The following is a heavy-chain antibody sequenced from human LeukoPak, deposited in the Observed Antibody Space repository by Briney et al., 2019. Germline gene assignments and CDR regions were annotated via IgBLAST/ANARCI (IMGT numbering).Heavy chain of an antibody. D-gene: IGHD6-19*01. J-gene: IGHJ2*01. V-gene: IGHV3-23*01. CDR3: ARESDLSGWSRYWYFDL. CDR2: ISGSGGST. Sequence: GGSLRLSCAASGFTFSSYAMSWIRQAPGKGLEWVSAISGSGGSTYYADSVKGRFTIPRDNAKNTLYLQMNSLRAEDTAVYYCARESDLSGWSRYWYFDLWGRGTLVTVSS. CDR1: GFTFSSYA.